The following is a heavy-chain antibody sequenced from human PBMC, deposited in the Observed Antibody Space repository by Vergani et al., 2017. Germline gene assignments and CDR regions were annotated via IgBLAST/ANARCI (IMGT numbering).Heavy chain of an antibody. CDR1: GYTFTGYY. D-gene: IGHD3-22*01. CDR3: ARGGSLTYYYDSSGYYYYFDC. Sequence: QVQLVQSGAEVKKPGASVKVSCKASGYTFTGYYMHWVRQAPGQGLEWMGWINSNSGGTNYAQKFQGRVTMTRDTSISTAYMELSRLRSDDTAVYYCARGGSLTYYYDSSGYYYYFDCWGQGSLVTVSS. J-gene: IGHJ4*02. CDR2: INSNSGGT. V-gene: IGHV1-2*02.